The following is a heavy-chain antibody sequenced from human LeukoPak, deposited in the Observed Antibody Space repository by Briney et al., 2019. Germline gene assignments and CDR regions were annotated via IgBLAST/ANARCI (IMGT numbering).Heavy chain of an antibody. CDR2: ISGYNGDT. Sequence: ASVKVSCKASGYTFTSYGISWVRQAPGQGLEWVGWISGYNGDTNYAQKFQGRVTMTTDTSTSTAYVELRSLRSDDTAVYYCARPRAISTSCYDYWGQGTLVTVSS. V-gene: IGHV1-18*01. CDR1: GYTFTSYG. J-gene: IGHJ4*02. CDR3: ARPRAISTSCYDY. D-gene: IGHD2-2*01.